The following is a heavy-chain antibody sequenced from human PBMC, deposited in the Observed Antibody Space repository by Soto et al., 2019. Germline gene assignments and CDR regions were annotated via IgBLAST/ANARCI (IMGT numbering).Heavy chain of an antibody. CDR1: GFSFSRYT. CDR3: TLSYGDSYYYYYGMDV. V-gene: IGHV5-51*01. J-gene: IGHJ6*02. CDR2: IHPGDSDT. Sequence: GEALKVSCVGSGFSFSRYTVGWVRQVPGKGLEWMGVIHPGDSDTIYSPSFQGQVTISADKSISTAYLQWSSLKASDTAMYYCTLSYGDSYYYYYGMDVWGQGTTVTVSS. D-gene: IGHD4-17*01.